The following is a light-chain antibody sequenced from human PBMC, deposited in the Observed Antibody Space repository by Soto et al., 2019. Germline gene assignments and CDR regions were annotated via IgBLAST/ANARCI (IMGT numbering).Light chain of an antibody. V-gene: IGLV2-14*03. CDR2: DVS. CDR3: RSFTRCNSYV. Sequence: QSALTQPASVSGSPGQSITISCTGTSSDVGAYNYVSWYQQHPGKVPKLMIYDVSDRPSGVSNRFSGSKSGNTASLTISGLQAEDEADYYCRSFTRCNSYVFGTGTKPTVL. J-gene: IGLJ1*01. CDR1: SSDVGAYNY.